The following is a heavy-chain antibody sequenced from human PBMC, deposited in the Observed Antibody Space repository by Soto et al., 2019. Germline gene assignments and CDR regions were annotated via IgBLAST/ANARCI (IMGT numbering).Heavy chain of an antibody. Sequence: SETLSLTCTVSGGSISSYYWSWIRQPPGKGLEWIGYIYYSGSTNYNPSLKSRVTISVDTSKNQFSLKLSSVTAADTAVYYCARAPVPADYYFDYWGQGTLVTVS. CDR2: IYYSGST. J-gene: IGHJ4*02. CDR1: GGSISSYY. CDR3: ARAPVPADYYFDY. V-gene: IGHV4-59*01. D-gene: IGHD2-2*01.